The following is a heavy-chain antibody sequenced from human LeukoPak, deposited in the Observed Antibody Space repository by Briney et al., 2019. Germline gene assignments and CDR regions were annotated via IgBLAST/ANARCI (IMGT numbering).Heavy chain of an antibody. J-gene: IGHJ4*02. V-gene: IGHV3-23*01. D-gene: IGHD5-12*01. CDR3: AKGAYDYIEIAYFDY. CDR1: GFSFNNYA. CDR2: IIGSSGAT. Sequence: GGSLRLSCVASGFSFNNYAMNWVRQAPGKGLEWVSLIIGSSGATFYADSVKGRFTISRDKSKSTLYLQMNSLRAEDTAVYYCAKGAYDYIEIAYFDYWGQGSLVTVSS.